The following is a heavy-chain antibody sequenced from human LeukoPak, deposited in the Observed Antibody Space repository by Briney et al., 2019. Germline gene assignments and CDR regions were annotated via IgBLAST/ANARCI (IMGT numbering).Heavy chain of an antibody. CDR3: ARSKPLVPAAMGFDY. V-gene: IGHV3-72*01. CDR1: GFTFSDHY. Sequence: GGSLRLSCAASGFTFSDHYMDWVRQAPGKGLEWVGRSRNKANSYSTEYAASVNGRFTVSRDESKNLLYLHMNSLKIEDTAVYYCARSKPLVPAAMGFDYWGQGTLVTVSS. D-gene: IGHD2-2*01. J-gene: IGHJ4*02. CDR2: SRNKANSYST.